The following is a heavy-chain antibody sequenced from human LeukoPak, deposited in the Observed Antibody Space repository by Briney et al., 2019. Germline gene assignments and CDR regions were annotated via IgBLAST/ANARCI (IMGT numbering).Heavy chain of an antibody. J-gene: IGHJ4*02. CDR1: GFTFTSSA. CDR2: IVVGSGNT. D-gene: IGHD1-26*01. CDR3: AADRGSGSYHAYY. Sequence: SVKVSCKASGFTFTSSAMQWVRQARGQRLEWIGWIVVGSGNTNYAQKFQERVTITRDMSTNTAYMELSSLRSEDTAVYYCAADRGSGSYHAYYWGQGTLVTVSS. V-gene: IGHV1-58*02.